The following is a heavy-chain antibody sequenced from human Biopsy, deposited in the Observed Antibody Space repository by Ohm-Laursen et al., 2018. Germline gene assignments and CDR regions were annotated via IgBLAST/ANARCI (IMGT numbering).Heavy chain of an antibody. Sequence: SSVKVSCKAPGGTFSNYGVNWVRQAPGQGLEWLGGNIPILGTGNYAPKFPDRVTVAADTSTSTATMELRSLRSDDPAVYYCATKLTGYFHHWGQGTLVIVSS. CDR3: ATKLTGYFHH. D-gene: IGHD3-9*01. V-gene: IGHV1-69*06. J-gene: IGHJ1*01. CDR2: NIPILGTG. CDR1: GGTFSNYG.